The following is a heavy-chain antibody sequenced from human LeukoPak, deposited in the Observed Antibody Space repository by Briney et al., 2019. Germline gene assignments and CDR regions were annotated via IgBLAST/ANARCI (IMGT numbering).Heavy chain of an antibody. CDR3: ARERGRGRDSPWFDY. V-gene: IGHV3-53*01. CDR2: IYSDGST. Sequence: GGSLRLSCAASGFIVSADFMSWVRQAPGKGLEWVSVIYSDGSTYYADSVKGRFTISRDNSKNTLDLQMTGLRAEDTAVYYCARERGRGRDSPWFDYWGQGTLVTVSS. J-gene: IGHJ4*02. D-gene: IGHD1-26*01. CDR1: GFIVSADF.